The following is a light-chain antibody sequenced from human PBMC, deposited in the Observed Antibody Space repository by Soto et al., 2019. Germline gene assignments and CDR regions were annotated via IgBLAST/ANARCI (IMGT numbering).Light chain of an antibody. Sequence: DIQMTQSPSTLSASVGDRVTITCRASQSISSCLAWYQQKPGKAPKLLIYDASSLESGVPSRFSGSGSDTEFTLTINNLQPDDFATYHCQQYNRYSLTFGGGTKGEIK. CDR1: QSISSC. CDR3: QQYNRYSLT. V-gene: IGKV1-5*01. J-gene: IGKJ4*01. CDR2: DAS.